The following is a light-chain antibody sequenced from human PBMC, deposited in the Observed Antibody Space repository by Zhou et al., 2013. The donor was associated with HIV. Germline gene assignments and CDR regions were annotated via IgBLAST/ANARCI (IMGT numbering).Light chain of an antibody. CDR1: ESLVHGDGNTY. CDR2: KIS. CDR3: TQATQLPYT. J-gene: IGKJ2*01. V-gene: IGKV2-24*01. Sequence: IVMTQPPLSSPVTVGQPASISCRSSESLVHGDGNTYLTWFQQRPGQPPRVLLYKISNRFSGVPDRFSGTGAGTEFTLKISRVEAEDAGVYYCTQATQLPYTFGQGTKLEIK.